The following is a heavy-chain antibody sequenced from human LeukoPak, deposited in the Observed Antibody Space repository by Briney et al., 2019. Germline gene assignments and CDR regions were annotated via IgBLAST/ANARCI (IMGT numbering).Heavy chain of an antibody. J-gene: IGHJ3*02. Sequence: SETLSLTCTVSGGSISSYYWSWIRQPPGKGLEWIGRIYTSGSTNYNASLKSRVTISADMSKNQFSLNLSSVTAADTAVYYCARERAGEGALDIWGQGSLVSVSS. CDR1: GGSISSYY. V-gene: IGHV4-4*08. CDR2: IYTSGST. CDR3: ARERAGEGALDI. D-gene: IGHD3-10*01.